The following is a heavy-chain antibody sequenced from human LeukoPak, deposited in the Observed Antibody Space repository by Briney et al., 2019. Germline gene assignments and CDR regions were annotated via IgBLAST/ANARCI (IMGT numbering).Heavy chain of an antibody. CDR3: AKDWRYCSSTSCYPDAFDI. Sequence: GGSLRLSCAASGFTVSSNYMSWVRQAPGKGLEWVSVIYSGGSTYYADSVKGRFTISRDNSKNTLYLQMNSLRAEDTAVYYCAKDWRYCSSTSCYPDAFDIWGQGTMVTVSS. D-gene: IGHD2-2*01. CDR2: IYSGGST. V-gene: IGHV3-53*05. CDR1: GFTVSSNY. J-gene: IGHJ3*02.